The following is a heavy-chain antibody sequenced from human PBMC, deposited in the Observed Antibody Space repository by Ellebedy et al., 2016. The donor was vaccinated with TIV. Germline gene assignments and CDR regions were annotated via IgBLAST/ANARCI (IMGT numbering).Heavy chain of an antibody. CDR3: AIDRKQWLVDASDV. CDR2: ISFDGMSR. Sequence: GESLKISCAASGFTFTTYGMHWVRQAPGKGLEWVAYISFDGMSRHYSDSVKGRFAISRDDSKNTVYLQMDSLRVEDSAIYYCAIDRKQWLVDASDVWGQGTMVTVSS. D-gene: IGHD6-19*01. CDR1: GFTFTTYG. J-gene: IGHJ3*01. V-gene: IGHV3-30*03.